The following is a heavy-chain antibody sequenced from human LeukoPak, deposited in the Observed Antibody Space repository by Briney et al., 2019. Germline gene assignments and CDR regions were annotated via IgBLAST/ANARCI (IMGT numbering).Heavy chain of an antibody. CDR2: ISYDGSNK. Sequence: GGSLRLSCAASGFTFSSYAMHWVRQPPGKGLEWVSVISYDGSNKYYADSVKGRFTIPRDNSKSTLYLQMNSLRAEDTAVYYCARDLDIVVVVAAKGTLDYWGQGTLVTVSS. CDR3: ARDLDIVVVVAAKGTLDY. CDR1: GFTFSSYA. D-gene: IGHD2-15*01. V-gene: IGHV3-30-3*01. J-gene: IGHJ4*02.